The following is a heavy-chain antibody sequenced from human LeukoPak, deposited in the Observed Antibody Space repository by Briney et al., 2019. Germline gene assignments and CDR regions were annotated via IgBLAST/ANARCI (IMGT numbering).Heavy chain of an antibody. CDR2: IYYSGST. Sequence: PSETLSLTCALSGGSISSTSWWSWVRQPPGKGLEWIGEIYYSGSTNYKPSLKSRVTISLDKSKNQFSLRLSSVTAADTAVYYCARADSGSGGIDYWGQGTLVTVSS. CDR3: ARADSGSGGIDY. D-gene: IGHD3-10*01. J-gene: IGHJ4*02. CDR1: GGSISSTSW. V-gene: IGHV4-4*02.